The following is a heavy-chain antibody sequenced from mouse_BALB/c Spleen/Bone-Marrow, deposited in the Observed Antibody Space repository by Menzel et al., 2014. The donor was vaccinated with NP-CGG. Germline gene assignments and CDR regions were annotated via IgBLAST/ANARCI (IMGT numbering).Heavy chain of an antibody. CDR2: INNNGGST. J-gene: IGHJ1*01. V-gene: IGHV5-6-3*01. CDR3: ARVYGWYFDV. CDR1: GFTFSSYG. D-gene: IGHD1-1*01. Sequence: EVQLVESGGGLVQPGGSLKLSCVASGFTFSSYGMSWVRQTPDKRLELVATINNNGGSTYYPDSVKGQFTISRDNAKNTLYLQMCSLKSEDTAMYYCARVYGWYFDVWGAGTTVTVSS.